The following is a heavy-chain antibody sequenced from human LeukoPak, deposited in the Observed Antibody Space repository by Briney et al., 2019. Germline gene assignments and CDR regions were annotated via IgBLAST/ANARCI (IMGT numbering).Heavy chain of an antibody. Sequence: GGSLKLSCAASGFTFSGSAMHWVRQASGKGLEWIGSIRREGKTYATAYAESVRGRFTISRDDSKHTAYLQMNSLKTEDTAVYYCTRLRVSSASRGPALNGMDVWGQGTTVIVSS. CDR2: IRREGKTYAT. J-gene: IGHJ6*02. V-gene: IGHV3-73*01. CDR3: TRLRVSSASRGPALNGMDV. CDR1: GFTFSGSA. D-gene: IGHD5-12*01.